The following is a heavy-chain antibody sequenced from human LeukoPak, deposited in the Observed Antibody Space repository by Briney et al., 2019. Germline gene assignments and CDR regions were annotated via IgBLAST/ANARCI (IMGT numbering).Heavy chain of an antibody. V-gene: IGHV3-11*04. J-gene: IGHJ4*02. D-gene: IGHD6-19*01. CDR3: ARGQWLDYFDY. Sequence: GGSLRLSCAASGFTFSDFYMSWIRQAPGKGLEWVSYISSGVSTIYYADSVKGRFTMSRDNAKNSLYLQMNSLRAEDTAVYYCARGQWLDYFDYWGQGTLVTVSS. CDR1: GFTFSDFY. CDR2: ISSGVSTI.